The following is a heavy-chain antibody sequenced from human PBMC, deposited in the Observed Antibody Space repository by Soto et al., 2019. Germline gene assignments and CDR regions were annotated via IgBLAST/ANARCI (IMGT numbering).Heavy chain of an antibody. CDR3: ARNTVTASYYYMDV. Sequence: QVQLVQSGAEVKQPGASVKVSCKASGYTFTNYGFTWVRQAPGQGLEWLRWISTYNGNTKYAQKVHGRLTMTTDTSTSTANMDVTSLRSDDTALYYCARNTVTASYYYMDVWGKGSTVTVSS. CDR1: GYTFTNYG. D-gene: IGHD4-17*01. CDR2: ISTYNGNT. V-gene: IGHV1-18*01. J-gene: IGHJ6*03.